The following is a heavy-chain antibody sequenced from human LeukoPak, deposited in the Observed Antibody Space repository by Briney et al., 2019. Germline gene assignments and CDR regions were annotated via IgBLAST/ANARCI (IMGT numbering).Heavy chain of an antibody. CDR2: IYPNSGGT. J-gene: IGHJ4*02. Sequence: ASVKVSRKSSVYTFTRYYMLWVRQAPGQGREWLGWIYPNSGGTNYAQKFQGRVTMTRDTSISTAYMELSRLRSDDTAVYYCARGGTYSSSWTWDYWGQGTLVTVSS. CDR3: ARGGTYSSSWTWDY. CDR1: VYTFTRYY. D-gene: IGHD6-13*01. V-gene: IGHV1-2*02.